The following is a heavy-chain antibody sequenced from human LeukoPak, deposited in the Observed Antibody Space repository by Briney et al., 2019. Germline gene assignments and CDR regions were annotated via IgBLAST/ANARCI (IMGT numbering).Heavy chain of an antibody. CDR2: ISSSSSYI. D-gene: IGHD3-22*01. V-gene: IGHV3-21*01. J-gene: IGHJ4*02. CDR3: ARDSVAYYYDSSGYSAYYFDY. Sequence: GGSLRLSCAASGFTFSSYSMNWVRQAPGKGLEWVSSISSSSSYIYYADSVKGRFTISRDNAENSLYLQMNSLRAEDTAVYYCARDSVAYYYDSSGYSAYYFDYWGQGTLVTVSS. CDR1: GFTFSSYS.